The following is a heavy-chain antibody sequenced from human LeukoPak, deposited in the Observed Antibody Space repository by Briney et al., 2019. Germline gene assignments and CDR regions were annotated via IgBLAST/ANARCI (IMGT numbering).Heavy chain of an antibody. Sequence: SVKVSCKASGGPFSSYAISWVRQAPGQGLEWTGRIIPILGITNYAQKFQGRVTITADKSTSTAYMELNSLRAEDTAVYYCAKCPGGAFDIWGQGTMVTVSS. CDR1: GGPFSSYA. J-gene: IGHJ3*02. V-gene: IGHV1-69*04. CDR2: IIPILGIT. CDR3: AKCPGGAFDI. D-gene: IGHD3-10*02.